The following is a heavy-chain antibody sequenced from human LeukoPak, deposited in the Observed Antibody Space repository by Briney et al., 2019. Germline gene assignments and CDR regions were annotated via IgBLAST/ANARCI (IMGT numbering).Heavy chain of an antibody. CDR1: GGSFSGYY. CDR2: INHSGST. V-gene: IGHV4-34*01. J-gene: IGHJ4*02. CDR3: AREYYDFWSGQGPFDY. Sequence: SETLSLTCAVYGGSFSGYYWSWIRQPPGKGLEWTGEINHSGSTNYNPSLKSRVTISVDTSKNQFSLKLSSVTAADTAVYYCAREYYDFWSGQGPFDYWGQGTLVTVSS. D-gene: IGHD3-3*01.